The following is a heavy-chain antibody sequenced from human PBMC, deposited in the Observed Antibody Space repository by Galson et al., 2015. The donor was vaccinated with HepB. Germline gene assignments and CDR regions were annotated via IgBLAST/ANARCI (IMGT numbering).Heavy chain of an antibody. CDR3: ARAQERDYGSGAFDY. CDR1: GFTFSSYS. Sequence: SLRLSCAASGFTFSSYSMNWVRQAPGKGLEWVSYISSSSSTIYYADSVKGRFTISRDNAKNSLYLQMNSLRAEDTAVYYCARAQERDYGSGAFDYWGRGTLVTVSS. CDR2: ISSSSSTI. D-gene: IGHD3-10*01. V-gene: IGHV3-48*01. J-gene: IGHJ4*02.